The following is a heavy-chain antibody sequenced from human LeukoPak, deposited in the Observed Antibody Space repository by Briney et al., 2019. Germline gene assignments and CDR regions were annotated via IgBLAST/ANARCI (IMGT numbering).Heavy chain of an antibody. CDR2: VNPNSGNT. CDR1: GYTFTIYD. CDR3: ARGAWTSSFDY. J-gene: IGHJ4*02. V-gene: IGHV1-8*01. D-gene: IGHD6-6*01. Sequence: ASVKVSCKSSGYTFTIYDVNWVRQATGQGLEWMGWVNPNSGNTAYAQNFQGRVTMTRDTSINTAYMELSSLRSEDTAVYYCARGAWTSSFDYWGQGTLVTVSS.